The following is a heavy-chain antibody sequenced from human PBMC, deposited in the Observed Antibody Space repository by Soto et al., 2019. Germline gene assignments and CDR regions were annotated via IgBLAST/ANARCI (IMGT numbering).Heavy chain of an antibody. J-gene: IGHJ4*02. D-gene: IGHD2-8*01. CDR1: GGYISNGGNY. CDR2: IYYTGHT. V-gene: IGHV4-31*03. CDR3: AREDINESFFDS. Sequence: QVQLQESGPGLVKPSQTLSLTCSVSGGYISNGGNYWSWIRQHPGKGLEWIGFIYYTGHTKYNAALKSRVNISGDMSQNQFSLTLTSVTAADKAVYYCAREDINESFFDSWGPGILVTVSS.